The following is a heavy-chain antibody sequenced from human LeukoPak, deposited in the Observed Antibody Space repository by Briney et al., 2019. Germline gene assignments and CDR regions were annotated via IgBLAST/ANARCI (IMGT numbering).Heavy chain of an antibody. Sequence: SETLSLTCTVSGGSISSYYWSWIRQPRGKGLEWNGYIYYSGSTNYNPSLKSRVTISVDTSKNQFSLKLSSVTAADTAAYYCARGRGDLKYFQHWGQGTLVTVSS. CDR3: ARGRGDLKYFQH. CDR1: GGSISSYY. CDR2: IYYSGST. J-gene: IGHJ1*01. V-gene: IGHV4-59*01. D-gene: IGHD4-17*01.